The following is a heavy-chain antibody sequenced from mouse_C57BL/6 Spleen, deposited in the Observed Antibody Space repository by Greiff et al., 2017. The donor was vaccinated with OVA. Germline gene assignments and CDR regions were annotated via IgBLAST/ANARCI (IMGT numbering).Heavy chain of an antibody. Sequence: QVQLQQSGPELVKPGASVKISCKASGYAFSSSWMNWVKPRPGKGLEWIGRIYPGDGDTNYNGKFKGKATLTADKSSSPADMQLSSLTSEDSAVYFCARSGDYDEDWYFDVWGTGTTVTVSS. CDR2: IYPGDGDT. J-gene: IGHJ1*03. CDR3: ARSGDYDEDWYFDV. D-gene: IGHD2-4*01. CDR1: GYAFSSSW. V-gene: IGHV1-82*01.